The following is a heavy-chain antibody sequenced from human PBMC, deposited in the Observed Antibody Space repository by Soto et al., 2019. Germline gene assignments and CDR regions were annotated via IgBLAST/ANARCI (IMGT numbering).Heavy chain of an antibody. CDR3: AKETAYYDFWSGPLEV. CDR1: GFTFSSYG. D-gene: IGHD3-3*01. Sequence: PGGSLRLSCAASGFTFSSYGMHWVRQAPGKGLEWVAVISYDGSNKYYADSVKGRFTISRDNCKNTLYLQMNSLRAEDTAVYYCAKETAYYDFWSGPLEVWGKGTTVSV. CDR2: ISYDGSNK. J-gene: IGHJ6*03. V-gene: IGHV3-30*18.